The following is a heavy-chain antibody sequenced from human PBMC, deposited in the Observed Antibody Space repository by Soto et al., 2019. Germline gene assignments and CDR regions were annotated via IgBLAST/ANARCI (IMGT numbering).Heavy chain of an antibody. Sequence: GGSLRLSCAASGFTFDDYAMHWVRQAPGKGLEWVSGISWNSGSIGYADSVKGRFTISRDNAKNSLYLQMNSLRVEDTALYYCAKEGAATDDDAFDIWGQGTMVTVSS. CDR3: AKEGAATDDDAFDI. CDR1: GFTFDDYA. V-gene: IGHV3-9*01. D-gene: IGHD1-26*01. J-gene: IGHJ3*02. CDR2: ISWNSGSI.